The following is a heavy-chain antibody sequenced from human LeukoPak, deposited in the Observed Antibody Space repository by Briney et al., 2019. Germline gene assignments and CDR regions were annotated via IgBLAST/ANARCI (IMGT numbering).Heavy chain of an antibody. J-gene: IGHJ5*02. D-gene: IGHD6-13*01. V-gene: IGHV1-18*01. Sequence: ASVKVSCKASGYTFTSYGISWVRQAPGQGLEWMGWISAYSGNTNYAQKLQGRATMTTDTSTSTAYMELRSLRSDDTAVYYCARDSSSWYNWFDPWGQGTLVTVSS. CDR3: ARDSSSWYNWFDP. CDR1: GYTFTSYG. CDR2: ISAYSGNT.